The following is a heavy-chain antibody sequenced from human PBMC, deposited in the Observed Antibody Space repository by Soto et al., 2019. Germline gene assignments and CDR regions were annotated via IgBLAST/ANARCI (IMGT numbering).Heavy chain of an antibody. CDR1: GFTFSSYS. Sequence: EVQLVESGGGLVKPGGSLRLSCAASGFTFSSYSMNWVRQAPGKGLEWVSSISSSSSYIYYADSVKGRFTISRDNAKNSLYLQMNSLRAEDTAVYYCARLVKYGSGSYYDKYYFDYWGQGTLVTVSS. D-gene: IGHD3-10*01. CDR2: ISSSSSYI. V-gene: IGHV3-21*01. J-gene: IGHJ4*02. CDR3: ARLVKYGSGSYYDKYYFDY.